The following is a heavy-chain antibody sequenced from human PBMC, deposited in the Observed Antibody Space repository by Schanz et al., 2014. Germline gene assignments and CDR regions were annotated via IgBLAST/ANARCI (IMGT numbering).Heavy chain of an antibody. CDR1: GFTLSSYA. V-gene: IGHV3-64*01. D-gene: IGHD6-19*01. J-gene: IGHJ4*02. Sequence: EVQLVESGGGLVQPGGSLRLSCAASGFTLSSYAMHWVRQAPGKGLEYVSTINSNGGSTYYANSVKGRFSISRDNSKNTLYLQMGSLRAEDMAVYYCARGRAVAGTGYFDYWGQGTLVTVSS. CDR2: INSNGGST. CDR3: ARGRAVAGTGYFDY.